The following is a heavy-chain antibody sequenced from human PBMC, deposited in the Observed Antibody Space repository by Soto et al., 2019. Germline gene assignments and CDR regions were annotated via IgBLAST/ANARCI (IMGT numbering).Heavy chain of an antibody. CDR1: GGSISSSY. CDR3: ARGLEGRDFDY. V-gene: IGHV4-59*01. CDR2: IYYSGST. D-gene: IGHD1-1*01. J-gene: IGHJ4*02. Sequence: SETLSLTGTVSGGSISSSYWSWIRQHPGKGLEWIGYIYYSGSTNYNPSLKRRVTLSVDTSNNPFSPTLSSVTAADLAVYYCARGLEGRDFDYWGQGTLVTVSS.